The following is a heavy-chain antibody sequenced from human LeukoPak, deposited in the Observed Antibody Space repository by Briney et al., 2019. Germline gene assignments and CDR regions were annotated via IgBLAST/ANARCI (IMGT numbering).Heavy chain of an antibody. CDR2: INPNSGGT. J-gene: IGHJ3*02. V-gene: IGHV1-2*02. CDR3: ARHKSLVLGSSSSSDAFDI. D-gene: IGHD6-6*01. Sequence: ASVKVSCKASGYTFTGYYMHWVRQAPGQGLEWMGWINPNSGGTNYAQKFQGRVTMTRDTSISTAYMELSRLRSDDTAVYYCARHKSLVLGSSSSSDAFDIWGQGTMVTVSS. CDR1: GYTFTGYY.